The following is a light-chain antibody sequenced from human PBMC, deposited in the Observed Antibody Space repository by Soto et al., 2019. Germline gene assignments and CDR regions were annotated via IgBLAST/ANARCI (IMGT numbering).Light chain of an antibody. J-gene: IGLJ3*02. CDR1: TSDIGTYNY. Sequence: QSVLTQPASVSGSPGQSITISCTGTTSDIGTYNYVSWYQQHPGKAPKLIIFEVSNRPSGVSHRFSGSKSANTASLTISGLQPDDEADYHCSSYTSTNIRLFGGGTKLTV. V-gene: IGLV2-14*01. CDR3: SSYTSTNIRL. CDR2: EVS.